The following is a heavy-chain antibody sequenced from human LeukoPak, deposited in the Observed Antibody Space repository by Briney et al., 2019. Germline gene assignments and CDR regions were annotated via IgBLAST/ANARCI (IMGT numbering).Heavy chain of an antibody. CDR3: ARPIRSRDNNWFDP. CDR1: GGSFSSTSYY. D-gene: IGHD3-10*01. V-gene: IGHV4-39*01. CDR2: IYHTGST. J-gene: IGHJ5*02. Sequence: SETLSLTCTVSGGSFSSTSYYWGWIRQPPGKGLEWIANIYHTGSTYYNPSLKSRVTISVDTSANQFSLKLNSVTAADTAVYYCARPIRSRDNNWFDPWGQGTLVIVSS.